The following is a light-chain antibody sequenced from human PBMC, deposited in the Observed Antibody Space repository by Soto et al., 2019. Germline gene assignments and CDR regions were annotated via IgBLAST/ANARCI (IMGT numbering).Light chain of an antibody. Sequence: QSVLTQPPSVSAAPGQKVTISCSGSSSNLGNNYVSWYQQLPGTAPKLLIYENNKRPSGIPDRFSGSKSGTSATLGITGLQTGDEADYYCGTWDSSLSAHYVFGTGTKVTVL. CDR3: GTWDSSLSAHYV. CDR1: SSNLGNNY. CDR2: ENN. V-gene: IGLV1-51*02. J-gene: IGLJ1*01.